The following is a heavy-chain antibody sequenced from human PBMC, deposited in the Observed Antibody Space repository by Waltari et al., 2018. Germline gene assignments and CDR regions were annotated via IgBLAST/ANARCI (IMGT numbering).Heavy chain of an antibody. V-gene: IGHV3-30*02. J-gene: IGHJ4*02. CDR1: GFTFSRYG. CDR3: AKRGTRSSDIDY. Sequence: QVQLVESGGGVVQPGGSLGLSCAASGFTFSRYGMHWVRQAPGKGLEWVAFIRYDGSNKYYADSVKGRFTISRDNSKNTLYLQMNSLRAEDTAVYYCAKRGTRSSDIDYWGQGTLVTVSS. D-gene: IGHD1-7*01. CDR2: IRYDGSNK.